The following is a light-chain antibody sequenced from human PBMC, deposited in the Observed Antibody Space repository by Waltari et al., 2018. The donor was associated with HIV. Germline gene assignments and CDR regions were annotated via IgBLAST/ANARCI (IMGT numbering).Light chain of an antibody. CDR3: QSADNSGTFVI. CDR1: ALPNQY. CDR2: KDS. J-gene: IGLJ2*01. Sequence: SYEVTQPPPVSVSPGQTARITCSGDALPNQYAYWYQQKPGQAPVLVMYKDSERPSGIPERFSGSSSGTTVTLTISGVQAEDEADYYCQSADNSGTFVIFGGGTKLTVL. V-gene: IGLV3-25*03.